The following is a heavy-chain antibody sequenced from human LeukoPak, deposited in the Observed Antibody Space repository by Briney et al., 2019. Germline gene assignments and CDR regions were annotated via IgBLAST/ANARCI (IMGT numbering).Heavy chain of an antibody. Sequence: PSETLSLTCTGSGGSISSGGYYWSWICQHPGKGLEWIGYIYYSGSTYYNPSLKSRVTISVDTSKNQFSLKLSSVTAADTAVYYCARVGYSSRTFDYWGQGTLVTVSS. CDR1: GGSISSGGYY. J-gene: IGHJ4*02. CDR2: IYYSGST. D-gene: IGHD6-13*01. V-gene: IGHV4-31*03. CDR3: ARVGYSSRTFDY.